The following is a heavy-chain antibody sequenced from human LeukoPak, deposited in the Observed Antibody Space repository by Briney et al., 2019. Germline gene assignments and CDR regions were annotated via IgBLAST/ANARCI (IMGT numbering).Heavy chain of an antibody. Sequence: TGGSLRLSCAASGFTVSTYAMNWVRQAPGKGLEWVSAISGSGGSTYYADSVKGRFTISRDNSKNTLYLQMNSLRAEDTAVYYCASFPLLGWATVTTSWFDPWGQGTLVTVSS. V-gene: IGHV3-23*01. J-gene: IGHJ5*02. CDR3: ASFPLLGWATVTTSWFDP. D-gene: IGHD4-17*01. CDR2: ISGSGGST. CDR1: GFTVSTYA.